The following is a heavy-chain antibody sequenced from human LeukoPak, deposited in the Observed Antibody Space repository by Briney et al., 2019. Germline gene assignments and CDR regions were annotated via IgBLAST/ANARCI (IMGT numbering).Heavy chain of an antibody. CDR2: INPKTGGT. Sequence: ASVKVSCKASGYTFTGYYMHWVRQAPGEGLEWMGWINPKTGGTKYAQKFQGRVTMTRDTSISTADMELSRLRSDDTAVYYCATDLYSSSSSGYWGQGTLVTVSS. D-gene: IGHD6-13*01. J-gene: IGHJ4*02. CDR1: GYTFTGYY. CDR3: ATDLYSSSSSGY. V-gene: IGHV1-2*02.